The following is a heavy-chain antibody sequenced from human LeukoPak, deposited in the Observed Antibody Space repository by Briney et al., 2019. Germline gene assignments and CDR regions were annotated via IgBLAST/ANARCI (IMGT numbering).Heavy chain of an antibody. J-gene: IGHJ5*02. CDR3: ARRREKWDVNWFDP. CDR2: LYYDGRT. Sequence: SETLSLTCTVFSDSVSSSNYYWAWFRQPPGKGLDWIGSLYYDGRTYYSPSLESRVTVSVDTSKNQFALKLTSVTAADTAVYYCARRREKWDVNWFDPWGPGTLVTVSS. V-gene: IGHV4-39*01. D-gene: IGHD1-26*01. CDR1: SDSVSSSNYY.